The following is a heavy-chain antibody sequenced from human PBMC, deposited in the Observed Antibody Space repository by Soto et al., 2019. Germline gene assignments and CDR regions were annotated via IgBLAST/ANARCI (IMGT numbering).Heavy chain of an antibody. J-gene: IGHJ5*02. V-gene: IGHV3-48*01. Sequence: GGSLRISCAASGFTFSSYSMNWVRQAPGKGLEWVSYISSSSSTIYYADSVKGRFTISRDNAKNSLYLQMNSLRAEDTAVYYCARDTKYYYGSGSSYQLYNWFDPWGQGTLVTVSS. D-gene: IGHD3-10*01. CDR3: ARDTKYYYGSGSSYQLYNWFDP. CDR2: ISSSSSTI. CDR1: GFTFSSYS.